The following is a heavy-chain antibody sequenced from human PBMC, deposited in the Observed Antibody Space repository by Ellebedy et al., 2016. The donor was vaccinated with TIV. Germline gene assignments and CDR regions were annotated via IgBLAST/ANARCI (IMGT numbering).Heavy chain of an antibody. D-gene: IGHD4-17*01. Sequence: GESLKISXAASGFTFSSYSMNWVRQAPGKGLEWVSSISSSSSYIYYADSVKGRFTISRDNAKNSLYLQMNSLRSEDTAVYYCAKWVYGDYVKNEYYFDYWGQGTLVTVSS. CDR1: GFTFSSYS. V-gene: IGHV3-21*01. CDR3: AKWVYGDYVKNEYYFDY. CDR2: ISSSSSYI. J-gene: IGHJ4*02.